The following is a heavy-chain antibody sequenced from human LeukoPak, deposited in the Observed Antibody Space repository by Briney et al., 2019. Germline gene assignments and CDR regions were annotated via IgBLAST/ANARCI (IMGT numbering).Heavy chain of an antibody. CDR1: GYTFASYA. J-gene: IGHJ5*02. CDR2: INAGDDNT. V-gene: IGHV1-3*01. D-gene: IGHD3-10*01. CDR3: ARANYGSGTRWFDP. Sequence: ASVKVSCTASGYTFASYATHWVRQAPGQGLEWMGWINAGDDNTEYSQKFQGRVTITRDTSASTVYMELSSLRSEDTAVYYCARANYGSGTRWFDPWGQGTLVIVSS.